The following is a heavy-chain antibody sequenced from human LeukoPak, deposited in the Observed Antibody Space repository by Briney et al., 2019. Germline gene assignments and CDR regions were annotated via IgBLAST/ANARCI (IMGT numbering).Heavy chain of an antibody. CDR2: ISGSGGST. D-gene: IGHD1-1*01. CDR1: GFTFSSYA. Sequence: GGSLRLSCAASGFTFSSYAVSWVRQAPGKGLEWVSAISGSGGSTYYADSVKGRFTISRDNSKNTLYLQMNSLRAEDTAVYYCAKDKGFTTGTVDSYFDYWGQGTLVTVFS. CDR3: AKDKGFTTGTVDSYFDY. J-gene: IGHJ4*02. V-gene: IGHV3-23*01.